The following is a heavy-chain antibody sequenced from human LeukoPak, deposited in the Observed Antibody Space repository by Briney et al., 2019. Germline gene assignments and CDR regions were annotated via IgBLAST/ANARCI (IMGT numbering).Heavy chain of an antibody. CDR1: GASISSGPYF. J-gene: IGHJ4*02. Sequence: PETLSLTCTVSGASISSGPYFWGWIRQPPAKGLEWIGGIFSNGGTYYNPSLKSRILISGDSSKNHVFLNLTSVTATDTAVYYCARSFDSAMAPYDKWGQGTLVTVSS. V-gene: IGHV4-39*02. D-gene: IGHD5-18*01. CDR2: IFSNGGT. CDR3: ARSFDSAMAPYDK.